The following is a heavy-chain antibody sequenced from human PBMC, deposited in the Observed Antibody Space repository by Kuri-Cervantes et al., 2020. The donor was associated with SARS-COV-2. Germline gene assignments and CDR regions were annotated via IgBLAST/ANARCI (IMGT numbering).Heavy chain of an antibody. CDR3: ARDLNWNVNYYYGMDV. V-gene: IGHV3-21*01. D-gene: IGHD1-1*01. CDR1: GFTFSSYS. CDR2: ISSSSSYI. J-gene: IGHJ6*02. Sequence: GESLKISCAASGFTFSSYSMNWVRQAPGKGLEWVSSISSSSSYIYYADSVKGRFTISRDNAKNSLYLQMNSLRAEDTAVYYCARDLNWNVNYYYGMDVWGQGTTVTVSS.